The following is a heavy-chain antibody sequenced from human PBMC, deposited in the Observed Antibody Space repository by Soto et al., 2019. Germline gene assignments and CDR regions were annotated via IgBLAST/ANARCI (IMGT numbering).Heavy chain of an antibody. D-gene: IGHD4-4*01. J-gene: IGHJ4*02. Sequence: SETLSLTCTVSGGSISSYYWSWIRQPPGKGLEWIGYIYYSGSTNYNPSLKSRVTISVDTSKNQFSLKLSSVTAAGTAVYYWGRDYFSNYVGHYFDYWGQGTLVTVSS. CDR1: GGSISSYY. CDR2: IYYSGST. CDR3: GRDYFSNYVGHYFDY. V-gene: IGHV4-59*01.